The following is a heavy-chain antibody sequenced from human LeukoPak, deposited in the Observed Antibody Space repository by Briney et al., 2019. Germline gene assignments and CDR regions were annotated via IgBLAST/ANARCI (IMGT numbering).Heavy chain of an antibody. CDR1: GFTFSSYP. Sequence: SGGSLRLSCAASGFTFSSYPMNWVRQAPGKGLKWVSTLSGSGGSTYYADSVKGGFTISRDNSKNTLYLQMNSLRAEDTAVYYCARDDSCVGELPYDYWGQGTLVTVSS. D-gene: IGHD3-10*01. J-gene: IGHJ4*02. CDR3: ARDDSCVGELPYDY. V-gene: IGHV3-23*01. CDR2: LSGSGGST.